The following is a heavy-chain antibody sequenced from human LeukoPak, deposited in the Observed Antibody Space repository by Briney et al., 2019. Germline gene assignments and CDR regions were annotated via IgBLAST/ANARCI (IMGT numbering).Heavy chain of an antibody. CDR2: INWNGGST. CDR3: ARSSYYYDSSGYYSFDY. D-gene: IGHD3-22*01. J-gene: IGHJ4*01. V-gene: IGHV3-20*04. CDR1: GLTFDDYG. Sequence: GESLRLSCAASGLTFDDYGMSWVRQAPGKGLEWVSGINWNGGSTGYADSAKGRFTISRDNAKNSLYLQMNSPRAEDTALYYCARSSYYYDSSGYYSFDYWGQGTLVTASS.